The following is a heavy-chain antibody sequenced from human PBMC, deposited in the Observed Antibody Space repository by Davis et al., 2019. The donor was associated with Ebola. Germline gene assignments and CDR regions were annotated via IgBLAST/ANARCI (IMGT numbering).Heavy chain of an antibody. CDR2: ISSSSSTI. Sequence: GESLKISCAASGFTFSSYSMNWVRQAPVKGLEWVSYISSSSSTIYYADSVKGRFTISRDNAKNSLYLQMNSLRDEDTAVYYCARDYYDSSGYYNSAYWGQGTLVTVSS. V-gene: IGHV3-48*02. J-gene: IGHJ4*02. D-gene: IGHD3-22*01. CDR1: GFTFSSYS. CDR3: ARDYYDSSGYYNSAY.